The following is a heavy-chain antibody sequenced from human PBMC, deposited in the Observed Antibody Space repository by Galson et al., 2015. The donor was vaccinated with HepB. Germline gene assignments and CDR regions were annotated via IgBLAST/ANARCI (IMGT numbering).Heavy chain of an antibody. V-gene: IGHV3-23*01. Sequence: SLRLSCAASGFTFSSYAMSWVRQAPGKGLEWVSAISGSGGSTYYADSVKGRFTISRDNSKNTLYLQMNSLRAEDTAVYYCAKKYSSSWGHWYFDLWGRGTLVTVSS. D-gene: IGHD6-6*01. CDR3: AKKYSSSWGHWYFDL. CDR1: GFTFSSYA. CDR2: ISGSGGST. J-gene: IGHJ2*01.